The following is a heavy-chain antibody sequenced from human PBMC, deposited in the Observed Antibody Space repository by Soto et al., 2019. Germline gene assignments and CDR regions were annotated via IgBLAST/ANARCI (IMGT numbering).Heavy chain of an antibody. CDR1: GGSFSDYS. J-gene: IGHJ6*03. CDR3: ARESNYHMDV. Sequence: SETLSLTCAVYGGSFSDYSWTRIRQPPGKGLEWIGEINHSGSTNYKLALKGRVTISVDTSKNQFSLKLSSVTAADTAVYYCARESNYHMDVWGKGTTVTVSS. CDR2: INHSGST. V-gene: IGHV4-34*01.